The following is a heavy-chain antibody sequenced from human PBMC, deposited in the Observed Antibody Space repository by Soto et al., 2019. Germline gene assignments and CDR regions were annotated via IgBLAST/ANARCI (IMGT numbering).Heavy chain of an antibody. Sequence: GGSLRLSCAASGFTFSDHYMDWVRQAPGKGLEWVGRTRNKANSYTTEYAASVKGRFTISRDDSKDSLYLQMNSLKTEDTAVYYCARGGYCSSTSCFSDYYGMDVWGQGTTVTVSS. V-gene: IGHV3-72*01. CDR2: TRNKANSYTT. D-gene: IGHD2-2*01. J-gene: IGHJ6*02. CDR3: ARGGYCSSTSCFSDYYGMDV. CDR1: GFTFSDHY.